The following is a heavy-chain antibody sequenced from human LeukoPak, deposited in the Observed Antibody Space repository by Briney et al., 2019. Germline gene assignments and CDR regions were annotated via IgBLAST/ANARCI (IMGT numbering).Heavy chain of an antibody. Sequence: GGSLRLSCAASGFTFSDYYMTWIRQAPGKGLEWLSYISSSGDTMYYADSVKGLFTISRDNAKHSLYLQMNSLRAEDTALYYCARDDCSGGTCYPDPWGQGTLVIVSS. V-gene: IGHV3-11*01. CDR3: ARDDCSGGTCYPDP. CDR1: GFTFSDYY. D-gene: IGHD2-15*01. J-gene: IGHJ5*02. CDR2: ISSSGDTM.